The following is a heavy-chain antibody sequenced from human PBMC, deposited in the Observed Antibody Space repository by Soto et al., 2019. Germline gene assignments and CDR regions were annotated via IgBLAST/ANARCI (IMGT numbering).Heavy chain of an antibody. D-gene: IGHD6-6*01. V-gene: IGHV1-69*01. CDR2: IIPIFGTA. CDR3: AAEVYSGSHLAPISYGMDV. J-gene: IGHJ6*02. Sequence: QVQLVQSGAEVKKPGSSVKVSCKASGGTFSSYAISWVRQAPGQGLEWMGGIIPIFGTANYAQKFQGRVTITADESTSTAYMELSSLRSEDTAVYYCAAEVYSGSHLAPISYGMDVWGQGTTVTVSS. CDR1: GGTFSSYA.